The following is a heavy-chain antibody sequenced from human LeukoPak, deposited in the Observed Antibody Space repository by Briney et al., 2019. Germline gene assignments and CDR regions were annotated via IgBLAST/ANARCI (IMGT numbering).Heavy chain of an antibody. V-gene: IGHV1-69*05. D-gene: IGHD2-15*01. CDR3: ASGGYCSGGSCYVGSSPAGELFDY. CDR1: GGTFSSYA. Sequence: SVKVSCKASGGTFSSYAISWVRQAPGQGLEWMGGIIPIFGTANYAQKFQGRVTITTDESASTAYMELSSLRSEDTAVYYCASGGYCSGGSCYVGSSPAGELFDYWGQGTLVTVSS. CDR2: IIPIFGTA. J-gene: IGHJ4*02.